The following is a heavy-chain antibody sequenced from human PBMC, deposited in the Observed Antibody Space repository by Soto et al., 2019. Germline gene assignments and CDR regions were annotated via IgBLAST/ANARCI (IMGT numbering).Heavy chain of an antibody. CDR3: ASQPLGYCSGGSCYRYGKNYFDY. CDR2: ISYDGSNK. Sequence: GGSLRLSCAASGFTFSSYAMHWVRQAPGKGLEWVAVISYDGSNKYYADSVKGRFTISRDNSKNTLYLQMKGLRAEETAVYYCASQPLGYCSGGSCYRYGKNYFDYWGQGTLVTVSS. D-gene: IGHD2-15*01. J-gene: IGHJ4*02. CDR1: GFTFSSYA. V-gene: IGHV3-30-3*01.